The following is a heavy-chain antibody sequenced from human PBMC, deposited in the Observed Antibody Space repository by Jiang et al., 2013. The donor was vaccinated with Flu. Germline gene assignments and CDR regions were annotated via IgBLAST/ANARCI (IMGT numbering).Heavy chain of an antibody. Sequence: SLTCTVSGGSISSYYWSWIRQPPGKGLEWIGHIYYSGSTNXNPSLKSRVTISVDTSKNQFSLKLSSVTAADTAVYYCARHVGSSGWYDYFDYWGQGTLVTVSS. CDR1: GGSISSYY. CDR3: ARHVGSSGWYDYFDY. V-gene: IGHV4-59*08. D-gene: IGHD6-19*01. J-gene: IGHJ4*02. CDR2: IYYSGST.